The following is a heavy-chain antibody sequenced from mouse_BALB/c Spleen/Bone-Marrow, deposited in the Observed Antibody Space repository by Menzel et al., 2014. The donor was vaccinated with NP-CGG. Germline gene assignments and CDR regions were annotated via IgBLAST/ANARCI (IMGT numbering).Heavy chain of an antibody. CDR2: INPSNGRT. D-gene: IGHD2-14*01. J-gene: IGHJ2*01. V-gene: IGHV1S81*02. Sequence: VKLMESGAELVKPGASVKLSCKASGYTFTSYWMHWVKQRPGQGLEWIGEINPSNGRTNYNEKFKSKATLTVDKSSSTAYMQLSSLTSEDSAVYYCARHYRYDGPFDYWGQGTTLTVSS. CDR3: ARHYRYDGPFDY. CDR1: GYTFTSYW.